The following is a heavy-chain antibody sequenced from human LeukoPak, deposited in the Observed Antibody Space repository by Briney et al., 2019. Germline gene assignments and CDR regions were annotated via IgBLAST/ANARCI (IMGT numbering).Heavy chain of an antibody. J-gene: IGHJ6*03. Sequence: SETLSLTCTVSGGSISSGSYYWSWIRQPAGKGLEWIGRIYTSGSTNYNPSLKSRVTISVDTSKNQFSLKLSSVTAADTAVYYCARVRPAAAGPATSYYYYYMDVWGKGTTVTVSS. V-gene: IGHV4-61*02. CDR1: GGSISSGSYY. CDR2: IYTSGST. CDR3: ARVRPAAAGPATSYYYYYMDV. D-gene: IGHD6-13*01.